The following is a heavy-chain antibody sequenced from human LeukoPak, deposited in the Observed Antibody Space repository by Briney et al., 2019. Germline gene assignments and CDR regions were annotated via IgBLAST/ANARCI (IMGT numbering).Heavy chain of an antibody. CDR2: ISGNDDRT. Sequence: GGSLRLSCIASGFSFTTYATTWVRQAPGKGLEWVSTISGNDDRTYYADSVKGRFTISRDNAKNSLYLQMNSLRAEDTAVYYCARDHTAMVFDYWGQGTLVTVSS. CDR1: GFSFTTYA. V-gene: IGHV3-23*01. J-gene: IGHJ4*02. CDR3: ARDHTAMVFDY. D-gene: IGHD5-18*01.